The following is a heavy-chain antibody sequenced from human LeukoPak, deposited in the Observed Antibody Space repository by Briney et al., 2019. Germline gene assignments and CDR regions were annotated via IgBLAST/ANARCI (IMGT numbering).Heavy chain of an antibody. Sequence: GGSLRLSCTASGITFSNYAMSWVRQAPGKGLEWVSGISSSGSNTYYADSVKGRFTISRDNSKSTLSLQMNSLRAEDTAIYYCATYRQVLLPFESWGQGTLVTVSS. D-gene: IGHD2-8*02. V-gene: IGHV3-23*01. CDR2: ISSSGSNT. CDR3: ATYRQVLLPFES. CDR1: GITFSNYA. J-gene: IGHJ4*02.